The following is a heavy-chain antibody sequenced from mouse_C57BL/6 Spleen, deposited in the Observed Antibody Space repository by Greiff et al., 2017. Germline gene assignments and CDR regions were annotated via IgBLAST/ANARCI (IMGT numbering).Heavy chain of an antibody. V-gene: IGHV1-61*01. CDR2: IYPSDSET. D-gene: IGHD2-1*01. CDR3: ARLDYYGNYAAY. J-gene: IGHJ3*01. CDR1: GYTFTSYW. Sequence: QVQLQQPGAELVRPGSSVKLSCKASGYTFTSYWMDWVKQRPGQGLEWIGNIYPSDSETHYNQKFKDKATLTVDKSSSTAYMQLSSLTSEDSAVYYCARLDYYGNYAAYWGQGTLVTVSA.